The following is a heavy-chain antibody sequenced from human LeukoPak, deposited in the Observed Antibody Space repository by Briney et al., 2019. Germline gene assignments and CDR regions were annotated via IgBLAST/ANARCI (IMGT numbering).Heavy chain of an antibody. CDR3: GRDERDWNYERYYYYYYMDV. J-gene: IGHJ6*03. V-gene: IGHV3-7*01. CDR2: IKQDGSEK. D-gene: IGHD1-7*01. CDR1: GFTFSSYW. Sequence: GGSLRLSCAASGFTFSSYWMSWVRQAPGKGLEWVANIKQDGSEKYYVDSVKGRFTISRDNAKNSLYLQMNSLRAEDTAGYYCGRDERDWNYERYYYYYYMDVWGKGTTVTVSS.